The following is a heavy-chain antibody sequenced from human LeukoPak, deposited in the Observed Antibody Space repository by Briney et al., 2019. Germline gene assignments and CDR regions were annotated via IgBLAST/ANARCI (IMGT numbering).Heavy chain of an antibody. V-gene: IGHV4-61*10. CDR2: IYYSGST. J-gene: IGHJ3*02. CDR1: GGSISSGSYY. D-gene: IGHD4-11*01. Sequence: SQTLSLTCTVSGGSISSGSYYWSWIRQPAGKGLEWIGYIYYSGSTNYNPSLKSRVTISVDTSKNEFSLKLSSVTAADTAVYYCARETTVTDAFDIWGQGTMVTVSS. CDR3: ARETTVTDAFDI.